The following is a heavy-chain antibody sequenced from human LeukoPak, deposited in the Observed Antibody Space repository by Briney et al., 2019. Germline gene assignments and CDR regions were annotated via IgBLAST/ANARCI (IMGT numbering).Heavy chain of an antibody. J-gene: IGHJ4*02. CDR3: ARDQYDTWSRRGNFDS. Sequence: QPGGSLRLSCEASGFTFSSYWMSWVRQAPGKGLERVANIKLDGSEKNYVDSEKGRFTISRDNTKNSLYLQMNSLRAEDTAVFYCARDQYDTWSRRGNFDSWGQGTLVIVSS. D-gene: IGHD3-3*01. CDR1: GFTFSSYW. CDR2: IKLDGSEK. V-gene: IGHV3-7*03.